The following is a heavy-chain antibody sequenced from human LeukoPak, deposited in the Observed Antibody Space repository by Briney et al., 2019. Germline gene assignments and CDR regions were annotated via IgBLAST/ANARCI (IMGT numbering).Heavy chain of an antibody. V-gene: IGHV1-69*05. D-gene: IGHD6-13*01. J-gene: IGHJ5*02. CDR2: IIPIFGTA. Sequence: ASVKVSCKASGGTFSSYAISWVRQAPGQGLEWMGGIIPIFGTANYAQKLQGRVTMTTDTSTSTAYMELRSLRSDDTAIYYCARDVLLVPRWFDPWGQGTLVTVSS. CDR3: ARDVLLVPRWFDP. CDR1: GGTFSSYA.